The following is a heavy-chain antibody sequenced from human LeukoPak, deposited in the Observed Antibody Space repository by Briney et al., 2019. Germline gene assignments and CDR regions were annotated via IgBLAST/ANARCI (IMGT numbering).Heavy chain of an antibody. J-gene: IGHJ6*03. V-gene: IGHV1-18*01. D-gene: IGHD2-8*01. CDR1: GYTFTSYG. CDR2: ISAYNGNT. Sequence: ASVKVSCKASGYTFTSYGIRWVRQAPGQGLEWMGWISAYNGNTNYAQKPQGRVTMTTDTSTSTAYMDLRSLRSDDTAVYYCAREIVLMVSGVYYYYMDVWGKGTTVTVSS. CDR3: AREIVLMVSGVYYYYMDV.